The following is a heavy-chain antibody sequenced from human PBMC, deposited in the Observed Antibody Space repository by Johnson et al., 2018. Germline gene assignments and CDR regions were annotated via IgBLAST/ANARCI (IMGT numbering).Heavy chain of an antibody. Sequence: QVQLQQWGAGLLKPSETLSLTCAVYGGSLSGYYWSWIRQPPGKGLEWLGEINHSGSTNYNPSLKSRVTISVDTSKNQFSLKLSSVTAADTAVYYCARGFWGGYRNYGMDVWGQGTTVTVSS. D-gene: IGHD3-3*01. CDR1: GGSLSGYY. J-gene: IGHJ6*02. CDR2: INHSGST. CDR3: ARGFWGGYRNYGMDV. V-gene: IGHV4-34*01.